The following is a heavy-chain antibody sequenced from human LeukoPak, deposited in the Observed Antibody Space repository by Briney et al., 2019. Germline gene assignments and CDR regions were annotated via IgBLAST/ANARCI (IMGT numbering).Heavy chain of an antibody. CDR1: GFTFSSYW. J-gene: IGHJ4*02. D-gene: IGHD3-10*01. CDR3: ARAVSSSQHTFDY. Sequence: GGSLRLSCAASGFTFSSYWMSWVRQAPGKGLERVANIKQDGSEKYYVGSVKGRFTISRDNTKNSLYLQMNSLRAEDTAVYYCARAVSSSQHTFDYWGQGTLVTVSS. CDR2: IKQDGSEK. V-gene: IGHV3-7*01.